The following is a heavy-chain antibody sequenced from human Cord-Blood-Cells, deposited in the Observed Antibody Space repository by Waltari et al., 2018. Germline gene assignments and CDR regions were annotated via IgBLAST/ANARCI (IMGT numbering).Heavy chain of an antibody. CDR2: IYYSGST. V-gene: IGHV4-59*01. CDR1: GGSISSYY. CDR3: ARDTVGATD. J-gene: IGHJ4*02. D-gene: IGHD1-26*01. Sequence: QVQLQESGPGLVKPSETLSLTCTASGGSISSYYWSWIRQPPGKGLEWIGYIYYSGSTNYNPSLKSRVTISVDTSKNQFSLKLSSVTAADTAVYYCARDTVGATDWGQGTLVTVSS.